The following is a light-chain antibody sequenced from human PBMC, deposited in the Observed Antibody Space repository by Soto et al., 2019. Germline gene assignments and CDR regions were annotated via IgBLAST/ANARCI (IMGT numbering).Light chain of an antibody. CDR2: DVS. CDR1: SSDFGGYNY. Sequence: SALTQPASVSVSPGQSITISCTGTSSDFGGYNYVSWYQQHPGKAPKLMIYDVSNRPSGVSTRFSGSKSGNTASLTISGLQAEDEADYYCSSYTSSSTNYVFGTGTKVTVL. CDR3: SSYTSSSTNYV. J-gene: IGLJ1*01. V-gene: IGLV2-14*01.